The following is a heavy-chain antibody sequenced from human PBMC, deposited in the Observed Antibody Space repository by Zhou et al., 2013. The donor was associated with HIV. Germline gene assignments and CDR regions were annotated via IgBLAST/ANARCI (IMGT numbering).Heavy chain of an antibody. V-gene: IGHV1-69*12. J-gene: IGHJ5*02. CDR1: GGTFSSYA. Sequence: QVQLVQSGAEVKKPGSSVKVSCKASGGTFSSYAISWVRQAPGQGLEWMGGIIPIFGTANYAQKFQGRVTITADESTSTAYMELSSLRSEDTAVYYCARGRSGYSSSPASDWFDPWGQGTLVTVSS. CDR2: IIPIFGTA. D-gene: IGHD6-13*01. CDR3: ARGRSGYSSSPASDWFDP.